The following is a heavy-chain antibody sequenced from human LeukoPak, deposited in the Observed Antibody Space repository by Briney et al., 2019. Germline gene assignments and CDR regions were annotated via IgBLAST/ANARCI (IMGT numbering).Heavy chain of an antibody. CDR1: GGSISSTSSY. CDR2: IYYSGTT. D-gene: IGHD5-18*01. Sequence: PSETLSLTCTVSGGSISSTSSYWGWIRQPPGKGLEWIGTIYYSGTTYSNPSLMSRVTISVDTSRNHFSLRLSSVTAADTAVYFCARLQRGYSYGYGSFDYWGRGTLVTVSS. J-gene: IGHJ4*02. CDR3: ARLQRGYSYGYGSFDY. V-gene: IGHV4-39*02.